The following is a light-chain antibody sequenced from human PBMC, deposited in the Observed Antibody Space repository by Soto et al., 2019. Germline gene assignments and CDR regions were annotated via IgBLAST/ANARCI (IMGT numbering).Light chain of an antibody. V-gene: IGKV3-11*01. Sequence: EIVLTQSPATLSLSPGERATLACRASQSVSSYLAWYQQKPGQAPRVVIYGASNRATGIPPRFSGSGSGTDFTLTISSLEPEDFAVYYCQQRSSWPRTFGQGTKVDIK. CDR1: QSVSSY. CDR2: GAS. J-gene: IGKJ1*01. CDR3: QQRSSWPRT.